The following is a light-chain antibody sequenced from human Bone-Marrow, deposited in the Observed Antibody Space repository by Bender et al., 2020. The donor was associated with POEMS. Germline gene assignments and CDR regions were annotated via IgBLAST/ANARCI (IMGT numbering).Light chain of an antibody. CDR2: EVR. V-gene: IGLV2-14*01. J-gene: IGLJ2*01. Sequence: QSALTQPASVSASPGQSITISCTGTSSDIGAYKYVSWYQQYSGKAPKLILYEVRKRPSGVSNRFSGSKSGNTASLTVSGLQVEDEADYFCGSYGASRIFGGGTKLTVL. CDR3: GSYGASRI. CDR1: SSDIGAYKY.